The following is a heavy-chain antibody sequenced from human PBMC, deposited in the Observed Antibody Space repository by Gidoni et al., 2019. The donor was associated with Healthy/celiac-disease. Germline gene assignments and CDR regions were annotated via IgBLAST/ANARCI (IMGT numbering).Heavy chain of an antibody. Sequence: AISGSGGSTYYADSVKGRFTISRDNSKNTLYLQMNSLRAEDTAVYYCAKDGDYNAFDIWGQGTMVTVSS. CDR2: ISGSGGST. CDR3: AKDGDYNAFDI. J-gene: IGHJ3*02. D-gene: IGHD4-17*01. V-gene: IGHV3-23*01.